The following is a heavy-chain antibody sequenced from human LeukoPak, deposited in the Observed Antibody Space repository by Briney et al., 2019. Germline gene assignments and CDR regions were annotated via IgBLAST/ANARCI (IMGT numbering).Heavy chain of an antibody. J-gene: IGHJ4*02. D-gene: IGHD1-26*01. CDR1: GFDFSTYA. Sequence: GGSLRLSCAASGFDFSTYAMAWVRQAPGKGLEWVSSISTTSDIRYFADSVRGRFTISRDNFKNALYLEMNSMRAEDTAVYYCARYSETWHVALDYWGQGTLVTVSS. V-gene: IGHV3-23*01. CDR3: ARYSETWHVALDY. CDR2: ISTTSDIR.